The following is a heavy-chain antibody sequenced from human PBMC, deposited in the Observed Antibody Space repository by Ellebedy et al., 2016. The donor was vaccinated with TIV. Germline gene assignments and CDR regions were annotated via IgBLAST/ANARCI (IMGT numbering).Heavy chain of an antibody. V-gene: IGHV4-39*01. Sequence: MPSETLSLTCTVSGGSISSGGYYWSWIRQHPGKGLEWIGSIYYSGSTYYNPSLKSRVTISVDTSKNQFSLKLSSVTAADTAVYYCARPGVGFGAYDYWGQGTLVTVSS. CDR2: IYYSGST. D-gene: IGHD3-10*01. CDR1: GGSISSGGYY. J-gene: IGHJ4*02. CDR3: ARPGVGFGAYDY.